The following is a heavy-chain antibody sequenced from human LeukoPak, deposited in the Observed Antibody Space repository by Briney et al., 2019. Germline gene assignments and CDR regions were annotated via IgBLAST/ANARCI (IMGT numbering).Heavy chain of an antibody. V-gene: IGHV4-39*07. CDR2: IYYSGST. CDR1: GGSISSSSYY. CDR3: ARGCTVTT. Sequence: PSETLSLTCTVSGGSISSSSYYWGWIRQPPGKGLEWIGSIYYSGSTYYNPSLKSRVTISVDTSKNQFSLKLSSVTAADTAVYYCARGCTVTTWGQGTLVTVSS. D-gene: IGHD4-11*01. J-gene: IGHJ4*02.